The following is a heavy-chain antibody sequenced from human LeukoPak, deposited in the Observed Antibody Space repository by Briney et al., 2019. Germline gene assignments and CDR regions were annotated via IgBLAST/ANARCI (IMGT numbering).Heavy chain of an antibody. Sequence: GGSLRLSCAASGFTFSSYGMHWVRQAPGKGLEWVAVIWYDGSNKYYADSVKGRFTISRDNSKNTLYLQMNSLRAEDTTVYYCAKDLSGGSQYYFDYWGQGTLVTVSS. CDR2: IWYDGSNK. CDR1: GFTFSSYG. CDR3: AKDLSGGSQYYFDY. D-gene: IGHD2-15*01. V-gene: IGHV3-33*06. J-gene: IGHJ4*02.